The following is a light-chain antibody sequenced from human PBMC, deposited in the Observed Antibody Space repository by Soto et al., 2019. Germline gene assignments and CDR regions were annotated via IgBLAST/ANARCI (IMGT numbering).Light chain of an antibody. CDR3: QQRSNWPYT. CDR1: QSVSSY. Sequence: EIVLTQSPATLSLSPGERATLSCRASQSVSSYLAWYQQKPGQAPRLLIYEASNRATGIPARFSGSGSGTDFTLTIRSLEPEDFAVYYCQQRSNWPYTFGQGTKLEIK. CDR2: EAS. J-gene: IGKJ2*01. V-gene: IGKV3-11*01.